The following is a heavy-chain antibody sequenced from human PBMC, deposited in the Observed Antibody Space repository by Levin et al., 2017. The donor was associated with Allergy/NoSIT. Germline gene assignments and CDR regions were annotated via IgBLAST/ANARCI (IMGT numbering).Heavy chain of an antibody. CDR2: IYYSGST. CDR1: GGSISSGDYY. J-gene: IGHJ4*02. CDR3: ARDGGSYCGGDCTGYY. V-gene: IGHV4-30-4*01. Sequence: PSETLSLTCTVSGGSISSGDYYWSWIRQPPGKGLEWIGYIYYSGSTYYNPSLKSRVTISVDTSKNQFSLKLSSVTAADTAVYYCARDGGSYCGGDCTGYYWGQGTLVTVSS. D-gene: IGHD2-21*02.